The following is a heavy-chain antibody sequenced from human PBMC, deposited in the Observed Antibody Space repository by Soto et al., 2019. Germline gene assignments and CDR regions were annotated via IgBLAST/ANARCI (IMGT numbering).Heavy chain of an antibody. D-gene: IGHD3-9*01. Sequence: ASVKVSCKISGYTFTSYGISWVRQAPGQGXEWMGWISTHNGDRNFAQKFQGRVTLTTDTSTNTAYMDLRSLTSDDTAVYYCARGYDILTGLAYYYGMDVWGQGTTVTVSS. V-gene: IGHV1-18*01. CDR2: ISTHNGDR. CDR3: ARGYDILTGLAYYYGMDV. CDR1: GYTFTSYG. J-gene: IGHJ6*02.